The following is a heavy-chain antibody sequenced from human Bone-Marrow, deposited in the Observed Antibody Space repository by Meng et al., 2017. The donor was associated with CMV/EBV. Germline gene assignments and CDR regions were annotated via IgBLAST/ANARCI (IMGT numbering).Heavy chain of an antibody. CDR2: ISNSGGST. V-gene: IGHV3-23*01. CDR3: AKILRYLDCYFDF. Sequence: GGSLRLSCAASGFTFSSYWMSWVRQAPGKGLEWVLGISNSGGSTYYADSVKGRFTISRDNSKNTLYLQMNSLRAEDTAVYYCAKILRYLDCYFDFWGQGTLVTVSS. CDR1: GFTFSSYW. J-gene: IGHJ4*02. D-gene: IGHD3-9*01.